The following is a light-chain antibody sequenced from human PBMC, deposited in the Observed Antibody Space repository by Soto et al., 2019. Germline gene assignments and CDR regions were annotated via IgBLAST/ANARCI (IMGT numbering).Light chain of an antibody. CDR1: QGITSY. CDR3: QQTRSYPST. Sequence: IQLTQSPSSLSASVGDSVTITCRASQGITSYLAWYQQQPGKAPNLLIYGASTLQSGVPSRFSGSGSRTDFTLTISRLQAEDFATYYCQQTRSYPSTFGGGTKVDIK. V-gene: IGKV1-9*01. CDR2: GAS. J-gene: IGKJ4*01.